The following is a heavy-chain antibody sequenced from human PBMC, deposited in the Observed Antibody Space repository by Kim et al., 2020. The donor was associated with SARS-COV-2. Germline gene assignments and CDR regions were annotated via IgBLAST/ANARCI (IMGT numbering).Heavy chain of an antibody. D-gene: IGHD3-22*01. CDR1: GFTFNTYD. J-gene: IGHJ6*02. CDR2: ISGGAANK. CDR3: AKMVVMDGYTYVYYYAMDV. V-gene: IGHV3-23*01. Sequence: GGSLRLSCVASGFTFNTYDMSWIRQAPGKGLEWVSYISGGAANKFYADSVRGRFTISRDNSKKTLYLQMNSLRDEDTALYYCAKMVVMDGYTYVYYYAMDVWGQGTTVTVSS.